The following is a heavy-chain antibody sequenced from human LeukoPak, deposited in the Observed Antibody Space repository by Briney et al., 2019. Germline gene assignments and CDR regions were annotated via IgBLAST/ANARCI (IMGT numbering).Heavy chain of an antibody. Sequence: ASVKVSCKASGYTFTTYGVIWVRQAPGQGLEWVGWISPYNGNTNYAQKLQGRVTMTTDTSTSTAFMELRSLRSEDTAVYYCGRTKRERPGTGDPWGQEPWSPSPQ. CDR2: ISPYNGNT. CDR3: GRTKRERPGTGDP. J-gene: IGHJ5*02. D-gene: IGHD2-8*02. V-gene: IGHV1-18*01. CDR1: GYTFTTYG.